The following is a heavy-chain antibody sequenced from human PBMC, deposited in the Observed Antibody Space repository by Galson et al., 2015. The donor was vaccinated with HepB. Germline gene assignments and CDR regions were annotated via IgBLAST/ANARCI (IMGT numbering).Heavy chain of an antibody. Sequence: SVKVSCKASGYTFTSYLIHWVRQAPGQGLEYMGMINPSAGNTYYAPRFQGRLTMSSDTSTSKAYMELNSPRSDDTAMYYCAREGPATYYFEEWGQGTLVTVSS. J-gene: IGHJ4*02. CDR2: INPSAGNT. V-gene: IGHV1-46*01. CDR3: AREGPATYYFEE. CDR1: GYTFTSYL. D-gene: IGHD2-2*01.